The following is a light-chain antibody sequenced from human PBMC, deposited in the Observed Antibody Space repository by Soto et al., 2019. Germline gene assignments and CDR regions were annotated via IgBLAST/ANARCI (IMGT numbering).Light chain of an antibody. CDR2: EVN. J-gene: IGLJ2*01. Sequence: QSALTQHASVSGSPGQSITISCTGTSSDIGGYNYVSWYQQYPGKAPEVLIYEVNNRPSGVSNRFSGSKSGNTASLTIFGLQAGDEADYYCSSYASSDTLVFGGGTKLTVL. CDR1: SSDIGGYNY. V-gene: IGLV2-14*03. CDR3: SSYASSDTLV.